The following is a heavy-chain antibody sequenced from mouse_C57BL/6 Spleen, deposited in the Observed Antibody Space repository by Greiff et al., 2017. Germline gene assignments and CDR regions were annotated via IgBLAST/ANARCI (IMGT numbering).Heavy chain of an antibody. D-gene: IGHD2-3*01. CDR2: IHPNSGST. J-gene: IGHJ4*01. CDR3: ARRLLSGDYYAMGY. V-gene: IGHV1-64*01. CDR1: GYTFTSYW. Sequence: QVQLQQPGAELVKPGASVKLSCKASGYTFTSYWMHWVKQRPGQGLEWIGMIHPNSGSTNYNEKFKSKATLNVDKSSSTAYLQLSSLTSEDSAVYYCARRLLSGDYYAMGYWGQGTSVTVSS.